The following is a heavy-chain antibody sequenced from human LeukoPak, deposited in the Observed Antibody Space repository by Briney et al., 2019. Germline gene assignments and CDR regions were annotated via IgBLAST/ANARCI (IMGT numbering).Heavy chain of an antibody. CDR3: ARDRALGRAVAGTSSDDTTYYYYYYMDV. CDR1: GFSVSFNY. Sequence: GGSLRLSCAASGFSVSFNYMTWVRQAPGKGLEWVSVIFSGGSTYYADSVKGRFTISRDNSRNTLYLQMNSLRAEDTAVYYCARDRALGRAVAGTSSDDTTYYYYYYMDVWGKGTTVTVSS. CDR2: IFSGGST. V-gene: IGHV3-53*01. D-gene: IGHD6-19*01. J-gene: IGHJ6*03.